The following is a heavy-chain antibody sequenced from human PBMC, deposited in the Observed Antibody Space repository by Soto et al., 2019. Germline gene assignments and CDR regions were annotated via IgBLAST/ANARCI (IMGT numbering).Heavy chain of an antibody. CDR3: AKDWGYYYDSSGRGDY. Sequence: GGSLRLSCGASGFTFSSYGMHWVRQAPGKGLEWVAVISYDGSNKYYADSVKGRFTISRDNSKNTLYLQMNSLRAEDTAVYYCAKDWGYYYDSSGRGDYWGQGTLVTVSS. CDR2: ISYDGSNK. D-gene: IGHD3-22*01. CDR1: GFTFSSYG. J-gene: IGHJ4*02. V-gene: IGHV3-30*18.